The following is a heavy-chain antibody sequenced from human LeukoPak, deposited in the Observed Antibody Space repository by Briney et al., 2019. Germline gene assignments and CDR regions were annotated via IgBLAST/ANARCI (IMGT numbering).Heavy chain of an antibody. CDR3: AREPFSMARESTRNAFDI. CDR2: IKEDGSEK. CDR1: GFTFSSYW. V-gene: IGHV3-7*01. J-gene: IGHJ3*02. D-gene: IGHD3-10*01. Sequence: GGSLRLSCAASGFTFSSYWMSWVRQAPGTGPEWVANIKEDGSEKYYADSVKGRFTISRDNAGSSVNLRMNSLRAEDTAAYYCAREPFSMARESTRNAFDIWGQGTMVTVSS.